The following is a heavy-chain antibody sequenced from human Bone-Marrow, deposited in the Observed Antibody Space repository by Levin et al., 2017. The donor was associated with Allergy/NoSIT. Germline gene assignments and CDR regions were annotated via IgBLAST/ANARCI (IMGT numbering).Heavy chain of an antibody. CDR3: AKGYLIGSAYEDACDV. V-gene: IGHV3-9*01. CDR2: ISWNSGSV. D-gene: IGHD2-15*01. CDR1: GFNFDDYA. J-gene: IGHJ3*01. Sequence: SCAAYGFNFDDYAMHWVRQAPGKGLEWVSGISWNSGSVGYADSVKGRFTISRDNTKSALYLQMDSLRFEDSALYFCAKGYLIGSAYEDACDVWGQGTKVTVSS.